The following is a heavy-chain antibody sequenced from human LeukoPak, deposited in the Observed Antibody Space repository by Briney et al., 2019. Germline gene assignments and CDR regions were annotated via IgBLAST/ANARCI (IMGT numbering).Heavy chain of an antibody. CDR1: GFTFDDYA. D-gene: IGHD6-13*01. J-gene: IGHJ4*02. CDR2: ISASGSST. CDR3: ATFPGAAAGTSYYFDY. V-gene: IGHV3-23*01. Sequence: GGSLRLSCAASGFTFDDYAMHWVRQAPGKGLEWVSVISASGSSTDYADSVKGRFTISRDISKNTLYLQMNSLRAEDTAVYYCATFPGAAAGTSYYFDYWGQGTLVTVSS.